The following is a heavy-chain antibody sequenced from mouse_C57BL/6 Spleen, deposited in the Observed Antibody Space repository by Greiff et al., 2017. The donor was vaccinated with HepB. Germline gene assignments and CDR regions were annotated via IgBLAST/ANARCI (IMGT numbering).Heavy chain of an antibody. V-gene: IGHV5-17*01. D-gene: IGHD2-4*01. CDR3: ARKRDYDGGFAY. CDR1: GFTFSDYG. Sequence: EVMLVESGGGLVKPGGSLKLSCAASGFTFSDYGMHWVRQAPEKGLEWVAYISSGSSTIYYADTVKGRFTISRDNAKNNLFLQMTSLRSEDTAMYYCARKRDYDGGFAYWGQGTLVTVSA. CDR2: ISSGSSTI. J-gene: IGHJ3*01.